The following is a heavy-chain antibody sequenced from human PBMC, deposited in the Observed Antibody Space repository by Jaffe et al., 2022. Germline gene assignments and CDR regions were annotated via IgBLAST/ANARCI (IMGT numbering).Heavy chain of an antibody. Sequence: EVQLVESGGGLVQPGGSLRLSCAASGFTFSSYWMSWVRQAPGKGLEWVANIKQDGSEKYYVDSVKGRFTISRDNAKNSLYLQMNSLRAEDTAVYYCARDPGAHGDYGFDYWGQGTLVTVSS. CDR1: GFTFSSYW. V-gene: IGHV3-7*01. CDR2: IKQDGSEK. J-gene: IGHJ4*02. CDR3: ARDPGAHGDYGFDY. D-gene: IGHD4-17*01.